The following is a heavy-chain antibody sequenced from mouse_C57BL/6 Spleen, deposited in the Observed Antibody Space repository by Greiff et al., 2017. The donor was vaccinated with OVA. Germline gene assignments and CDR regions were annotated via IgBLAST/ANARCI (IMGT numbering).Heavy chain of an antibody. Sequence: EVQLVESGEGLVKPGGSLKLSCAASGFTFSSYAMSWVRQTPEKRLEWVAYISSGGDYIYYADTVKGRFTISRDNARNTLYLQMSSLKSEDTAMYYCTTQPRLRGYFDYWGQGTTLTVSS. V-gene: IGHV5-9-1*02. J-gene: IGHJ2*01. CDR3: TTQPRLRGYFDY. CDR1: GFTFSSYA. CDR2: ISSGGDYI. D-gene: IGHD3-2*02.